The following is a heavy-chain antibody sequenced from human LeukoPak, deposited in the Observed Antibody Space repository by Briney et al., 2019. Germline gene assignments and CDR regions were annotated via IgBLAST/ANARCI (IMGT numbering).Heavy chain of an antibody. V-gene: IGHV4-38-2*01. CDR2: IYHTGSS. CDR1: GYSINIGSY. CDR3: ARVGGPFDI. Sequence: AETLSLTCAVSGYSINIGSYGGWSRQSAGEGVGRIGSIYHTGSSYYNPSLKSRVTISVDTSKNQFSLKLSSVTAADTAVYFCARVGGPFDIWGQGTMVTVSS. D-gene: IGHD3-16*01. J-gene: IGHJ3*02.